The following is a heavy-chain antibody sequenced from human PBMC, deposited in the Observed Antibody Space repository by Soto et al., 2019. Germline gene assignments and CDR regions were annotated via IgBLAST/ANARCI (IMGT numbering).Heavy chain of an antibody. CDR2: TYYRSRWYS. CDR3: ARSEEDSDYYYYGLDV. D-gene: IGHD2-15*01. V-gene: IGHV6-1*01. Sequence: QTLSLTCVISGDSVSSSSVAWNWVRQSPSRGLEWLGRTYYRSRWYSDFAVSVRGRIVINADTSKNQFSLQLNSVTPEDTAVYFCARSEEDSDYYYYGLDVWGQGTTVTVSS. CDR1: GDSVSSSSVA. J-gene: IGHJ6*02.